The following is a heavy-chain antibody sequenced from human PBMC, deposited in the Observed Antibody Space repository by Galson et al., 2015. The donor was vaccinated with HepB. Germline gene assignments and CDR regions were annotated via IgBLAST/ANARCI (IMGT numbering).Heavy chain of an antibody. D-gene: IGHD4-17*01. CDR3: ARNDYGDYAGSPPDY. CDR2: INPNSGGT. J-gene: IGHJ4*02. V-gene: IGHV1-2*02. Sequence: QSGAEMKKPGAPVKVSCKASGYTFTDYYMHWVRQAPGQGLEWMGWINPNSGGTNYAQKFQGRVTMTRDTSISTAYMELSRLRSDDTAVYYCARNDYGDYAGSPPDYWGQGTLVTVSS. CDR1: GYTFTDYY.